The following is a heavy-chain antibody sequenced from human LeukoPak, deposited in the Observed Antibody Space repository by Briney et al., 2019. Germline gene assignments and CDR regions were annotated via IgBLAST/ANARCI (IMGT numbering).Heavy chain of an antibody. V-gene: IGHV4-61*02. CDR2: IYTSGST. CDR1: GGSISSGSYY. J-gene: IGHJ6*03. Sequence: SQTLSLTCTVSGGSISSGSYYWSWIRQPAGKGLEWIGRIYTSGSTNYNPSLKSRVTISVDTSKNQFSLKLSSVTAADTAVYYCARERANYYYYMDVWGKGTTATVSS. CDR3: ARERANYYYYMDV.